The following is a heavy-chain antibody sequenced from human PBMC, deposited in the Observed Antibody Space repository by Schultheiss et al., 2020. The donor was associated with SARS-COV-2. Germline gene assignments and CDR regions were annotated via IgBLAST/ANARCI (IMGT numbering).Heavy chain of an antibody. CDR3: ASPPTEGTTRSLHY. J-gene: IGHJ4*02. D-gene: IGHD1-7*01. CDR1: SYSISRGYY. CDR2: IYYSGST. Sequence: SETLSLTCTVSSYSISRGYYWSWVRQPPGKGLEWIGSIYYSGSTYYNPSLKSRVTISVDTSKNQFSLELNSVTAADTAVYYCASPPTEGTTRSLHYWGQGTLVTVSS. V-gene: IGHV4-38-2*02.